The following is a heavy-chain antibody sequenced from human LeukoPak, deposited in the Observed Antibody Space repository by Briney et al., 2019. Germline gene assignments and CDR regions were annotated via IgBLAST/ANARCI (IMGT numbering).Heavy chain of an antibody. D-gene: IGHD3-22*01. Sequence: PGGSLRLSCAASGFTFSSYAMHWVRQAPGKGLEWVAVISYDGSNKYYADSVKGRFTISRDNSKNTLYLQMNSLRAEDTAVYYCARTSYYYDSSGYFRDYWGQGTLVTVSS. J-gene: IGHJ4*02. CDR1: GFTFSSYA. CDR3: ARTSYYYDSSGYFRDY. V-gene: IGHV3-30-3*01. CDR2: ISYDGSNK.